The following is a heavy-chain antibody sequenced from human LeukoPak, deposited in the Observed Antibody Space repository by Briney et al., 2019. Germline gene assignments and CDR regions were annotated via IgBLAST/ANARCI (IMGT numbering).Heavy chain of an antibody. D-gene: IGHD3-22*01. Sequence: SETLFLTCTVSGGSISSYYWSWIRQPPGKGLEWIGYIYYSGSTNYNPSLKSRVTISVDTSKNQFSLKLSSVTAADTAVYYCARAYGTMIIGWFDPWGQGTLVTVSS. V-gene: IGHV4-59*01. CDR1: GGSISSYY. CDR2: IYYSGST. J-gene: IGHJ5*02. CDR3: ARAYGTMIIGWFDP.